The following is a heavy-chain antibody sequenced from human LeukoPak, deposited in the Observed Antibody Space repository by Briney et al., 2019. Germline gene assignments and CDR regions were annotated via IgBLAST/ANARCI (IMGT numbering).Heavy chain of an antibody. J-gene: IGHJ4*02. CDR3: AREVNGAYYFDY. CDR1: GFTFSSYA. Sequence: GGSLRLSCAASGFTFSSYAMDWVRQAPGKGLEWVAVIWSDGSNKYYADSVEGRFTISRDNSKNTLHLQMDSLRAEDTAVYYCAREVNGAYYFDYWGQGNLVTVSS. D-gene: IGHD2-8*01. CDR2: IWSDGSNK. V-gene: IGHV3-33*01.